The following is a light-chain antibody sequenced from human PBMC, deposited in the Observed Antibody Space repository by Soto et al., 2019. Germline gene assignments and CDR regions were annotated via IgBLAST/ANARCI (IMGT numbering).Light chain of an antibody. CDR2: EVT. CDR3: CLYGGSSNYVV. V-gene: IGLV2-23*02. CDR1: SSDVGKYNF. J-gene: IGLJ2*01. Sequence: QSALTQPASVSGSPGQAITISCTGTSSDVGKYNFVSWYRQHPGNVPKLIIFEVTKRPSGVSNRFSGSRSGNTASLTISGLQAEDEADYYCCLYGGSSNYVVFGGGTKVTVL.